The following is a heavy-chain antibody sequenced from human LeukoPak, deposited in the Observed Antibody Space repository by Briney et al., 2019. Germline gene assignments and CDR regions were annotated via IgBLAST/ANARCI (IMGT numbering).Heavy chain of an antibody. J-gene: IGHJ4*02. V-gene: IGHV3-33*06. CDR2: IWYDGSNK. CDR3: AKDLVRPYYYDSSGYQAFDY. Sequence: GRSLRLSCAASGFTFSSYGMHWVRQAPGKGLEWVAVIWYDGSNKYYADSVKGRFTISRDNSKNTLYLQMDSLRAEDTAMCYCAKDLVRPYYYDSSGYQAFDYWGQGTLVTVSS. CDR1: GFTFSSYG. D-gene: IGHD3-22*01.